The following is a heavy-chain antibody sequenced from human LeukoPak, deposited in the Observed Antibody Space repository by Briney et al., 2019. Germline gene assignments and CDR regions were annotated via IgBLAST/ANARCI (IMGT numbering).Heavy chain of an antibody. CDR3: ATVAVIRGVTYFDY. V-gene: IGHV4-59*01. CDR2: LFYGGST. Sequence: SETLSLTCTVSGGSISSYYWGWIRQPPGKGLEWIAYLFYGGSTDYNPSLESRVTISVDTSKNQFSLKLRSVTAADTAVYYCATVAVIRGVTYFDYWGQGTLVTVSS. CDR1: GGSISSYY. D-gene: IGHD3-10*01. J-gene: IGHJ4*02.